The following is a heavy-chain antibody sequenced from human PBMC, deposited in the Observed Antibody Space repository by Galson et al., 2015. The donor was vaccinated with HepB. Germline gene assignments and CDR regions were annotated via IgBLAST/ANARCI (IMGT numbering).Heavy chain of an antibody. V-gene: IGHV4-34*01. J-gene: IGHJ5*02. CDR3: ARRTGERKQWLVRRDWFDP. D-gene: IGHD6-19*01. Sequence: ETLSLTCAVYGGSFSGYYWSWIRQPPGKGLEWIGEINHSGSTNYNPSLKSRVTISVDTSKNQFSLKLSSVTAADTAVYYCARRTGERKQWLVRRDWFDPWGQGTLVTVSS. CDR1: GGSFSGYY. CDR2: INHSGST.